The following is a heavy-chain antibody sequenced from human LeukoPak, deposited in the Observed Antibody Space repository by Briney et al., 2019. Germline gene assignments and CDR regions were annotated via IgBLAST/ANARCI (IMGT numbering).Heavy chain of an antibody. Sequence: GASVKVSCKASGYTFTGYYMHWVRQTPGQGLEWMGWINPNSGGTNYAQKFQGRVTMTRDTSISTAYMELSRLRSDDTAVYYCARVYDRIQPSHFDYWDQGTLVTVSS. CDR2: INPNSGGT. CDR1: GYTFTGYY. D-gene: IGHD3-22*01. CDR3: ARVYDRIQPSHFDY. V-gene: IGHV1-2*02. J-gene: IGHJ4*02.